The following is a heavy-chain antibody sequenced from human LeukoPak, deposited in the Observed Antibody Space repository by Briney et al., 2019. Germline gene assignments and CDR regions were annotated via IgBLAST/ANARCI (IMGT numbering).Heavy chain of an antibody. J-gene: IGHJ4*02. Sequence: GGSLRLSCAASGFTFSSYAMHWVRQAPGKGLEWVAVISYDGSNKYYADSVKGRFTISRDNSKNTLYLQMNSLRAEDTAVYYCASLWCSGSPTFDYWGQGTLVTVSS. CDR1: GFTFSSYA. CDR2: ISYDGSNK. V-gene: IGHV3-30-3*01. D-gene: IGHD1-26*01. CDR3: ASLWCSGSPTFDY.